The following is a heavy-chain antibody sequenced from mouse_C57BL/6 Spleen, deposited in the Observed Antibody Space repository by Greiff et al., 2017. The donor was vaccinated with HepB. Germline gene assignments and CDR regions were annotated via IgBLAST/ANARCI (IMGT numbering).Heavy chain of an antibody. CDR1: GYTFTSYW. Sequence: QVQLQQPGAELVMPGASVKLSCKASGYTFTSYWMHWVKQRPGQGLEWIGEIDPSDSYTNYNQKFKGKSTLPVDKSSSTAYMQLSSLTSEDSAVYYCARGDSSGYVAYWGQGTLVTVSA. V-gene: IGHV1-69*01. J-gene: IGHJ3*01. D-gene: IGHD3-2*02. CDR3: ARGDSSGYVAY. CDR2: IDPSDSYT.